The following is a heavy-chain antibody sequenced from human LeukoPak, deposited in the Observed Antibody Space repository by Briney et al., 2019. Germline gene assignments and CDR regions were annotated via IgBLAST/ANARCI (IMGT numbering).Heavy chain of an antibody. CDR3: ARQSGTPAGSDY. CDR1: GYSISSGYY. Sequence: PSETLSLTCTVSGYSISSGYYWGWIRQPPGKGLEWIGSMYHSGSPYYNPSLKSRVTASHDTSKNQFSLKLSSVTAADTAVYYCARQSGTPAGSDYWGRGTLVTVSS. J-gene: IGHJ4*02. D-gene: IGHD1-1*01. CDR2: MYHSGSP. V-gene: IGHV4-38-2*02.